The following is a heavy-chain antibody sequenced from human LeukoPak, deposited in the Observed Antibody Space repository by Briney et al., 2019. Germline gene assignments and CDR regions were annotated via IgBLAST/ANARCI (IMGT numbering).Heavy chain of an antibody. CDR2: INTNSGGT. V-gene: IGHV1-2*02. CDR1: GYTFTGYY. J-gene: IGHJ4*02. Sequence: ASVKVSCKASGYTFTGYYMHWVRQAPGQGLEWMGWINTNSGGTNYAQKFQGRVTMTRDTSISTAYMELSRLRSDDTAVYYCARVDYYYSSGPFDYWGQGTLVTVSS. D-gene: IGHD3-22*01. CDR3: ARVDYYYSSGPFDY.